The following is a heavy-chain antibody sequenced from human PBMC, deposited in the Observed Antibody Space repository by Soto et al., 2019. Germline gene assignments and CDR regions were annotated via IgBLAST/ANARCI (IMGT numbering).Heavy chain of an antibody. Sequence: SDTLSLTCTVSGASFTNSDYYWVWIRQPPGKGLEWIGSFYYSAGTHYNPPLRSRVTISVDTSKNQFSLTLSSVTAADTAAYYCTRRGHLEPSSWGQGALVTVSS. CDR2: FYYSAGT. D-gene: IGHD1-1*01. CDR1: GASFTNSDYY. V-gene: IGHV4-39*01. CDR3: TRRGHLEPSS. J-gene: IGHJ4*02.